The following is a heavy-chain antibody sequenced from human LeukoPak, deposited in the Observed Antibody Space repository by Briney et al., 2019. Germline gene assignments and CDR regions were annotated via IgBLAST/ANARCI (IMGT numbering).Heavy chain of an antibody. CDR3: ASGTNFYYGMDV. D-gene: IGHD3-3*01. J-gene: IGHJ6*02. V-gene: IGHV3-23*01. Sequence: PGGSLRLSCAASGFTFSSYAMSWVRQAPGKGLEWVSAISGSGGSTYYADSAKGRFTISRHNSKNTLYLQMNSLRAEDTAVYYCASGTNFYYGMDVWGQGTTVTVSS. CDR1: GFTFSSYA. CDR2: ISGSGGST.